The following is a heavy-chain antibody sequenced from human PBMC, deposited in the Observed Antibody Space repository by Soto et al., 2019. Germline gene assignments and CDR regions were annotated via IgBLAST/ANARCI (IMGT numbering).Heavy chain of an antibody. CDR2: ITAYNGNT. Sequence: QVQLVQSGAEVKKPGASVKVSCNASGYTFSSYAFSWVRQAPGQGLERMGLITAYNGNTNYAQKVQGRLTMTTDTSTSTAYRELMSLRSHVTAVYSCARDIYGSGAGYWGQGTLVTVSS. V-gene: IGHV1-18*01. CDR1: GYTFSSYA. D-gene: IGHD3-10*01. CDR3: ARDIYGSGAGY. J-gene: IGHJ4*02.